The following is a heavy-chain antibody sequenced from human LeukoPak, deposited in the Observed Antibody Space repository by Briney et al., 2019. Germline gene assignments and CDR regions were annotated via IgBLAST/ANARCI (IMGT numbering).Heavy chain of an antibody. J-gene: IGHJ4*01. CDR1: GGSISSYY. CDR2: IYYSGST. CDR3: ANGGYGSGSFLDL. Sequence: SETLSLTCTVSGGSISSYYWSWIRQPPGKGLEWIGYIYYSGSTNYNPSLKSRVTISVDTSKNQFSLKLSSVTAADTAVYYCANGGYGSGSFLDLWGQEPWSPSPQ. D-gene: IGHD3-10*01. V-gene: IGHV4-59*08.